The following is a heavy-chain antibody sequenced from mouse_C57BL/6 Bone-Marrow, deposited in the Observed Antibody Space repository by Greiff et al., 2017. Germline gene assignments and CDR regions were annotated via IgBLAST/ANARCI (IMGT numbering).Heavy chain of an antibody. CDR3: ARPGSSYWYFDV. D-gene: IGHD1-1*01. CDR2: ISSGSSTI. J-gene: IGHJ1*03. Sequence: EVQLVESGGGLVKPGGSLQLSCAASGFTFSDYGMHWVRPAPETGLEWVAYISSGSSTIYYADTVKGRFTISRDNAKNTLFLQMTSLRSEDTAMYYCARPGSSYWYFDVWGTGTTVTVSS. CDR1: GFTFSDYG. V-gene: IGHV5-17*01.